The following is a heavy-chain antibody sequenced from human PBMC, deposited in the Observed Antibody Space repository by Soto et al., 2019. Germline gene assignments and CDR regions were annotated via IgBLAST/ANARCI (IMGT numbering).Heavy chain of an antibody. D-gene: IGHD2-2*01. CDR3: ARDPPDCSSTSCYGY. Sequence: QVQLVQSGAEVKKPGSSVKVSCKASGGTFSSYTISWVRQAPGQGLEWMGRIIPILGIANYAQKFQGRVTITAEKSTSTAYMELSSLRSEDTAVYYCARDPPDCSSTSCYGYWGQGTLVTVSS. CDR1: GGTFSSYT. V-gene: IGHV1-69*08. J-gene: IGHJ4*02. CDR2: IIPILGIA.